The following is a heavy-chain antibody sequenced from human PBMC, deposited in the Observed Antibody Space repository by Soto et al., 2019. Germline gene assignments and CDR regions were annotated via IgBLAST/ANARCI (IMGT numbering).Heavy chain of an antibody. CDR3: VRGGGGGLFDP. D-gene: IGHD2-15*01. CDR1: GFTFGDSY. V-gene: IGHV3-11*06. Sequence: PGGSLRLSCAGSGFTFGDSYMSWIRQAPGKGLEWLSYISPGSRYPAYADSVKGRFTISRDNAKRSLYLQMMSLTAEDAAIYYCVRGGGGGLFDPWGQGTMVTVSS. J-gene: IGHJ5*02. CDR2: ISPGSRYP.